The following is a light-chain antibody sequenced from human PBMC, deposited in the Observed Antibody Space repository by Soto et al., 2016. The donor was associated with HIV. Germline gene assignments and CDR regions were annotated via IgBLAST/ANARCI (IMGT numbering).Light chain of an antibody. V-gene: IGLV3-21*02. CDR2: DDN. CDR3: QVWHSGGDNYV. CDR1: NIGTKS. Sequence: SYELTQPPSVSVAPGETARITCEGNNIGTKSVHWYQQKSDQAPVLVVYDDNDRPSGIPERLSGSNSGSAATLTISRVEAGDEADYYCQVWHSGGDNYVFGPGTKVTVL. J-gene: IGLJ1*01.